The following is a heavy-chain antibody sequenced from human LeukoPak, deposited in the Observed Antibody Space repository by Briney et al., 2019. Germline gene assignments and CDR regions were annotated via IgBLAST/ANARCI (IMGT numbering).Heavy chain of an antibody. D-gene: IGHD4-17*01. Sequence: SETLSLTCTVSGASISSYYWSWIRQPPGEGLEWIGYIYHSGSTNYNPSLKSRVTISVDTSKNQFSLKLSSVTAADTAVYYRARGGDYGDLSGWFDPWGQGTLVTVSS. J-gene: IGHJ5*02. V-gene: IGHV4-59*12. CDR3: ARGGDYGDLSGWFDP. CDR2: IYHSGST. CDR1: GASISSYY.